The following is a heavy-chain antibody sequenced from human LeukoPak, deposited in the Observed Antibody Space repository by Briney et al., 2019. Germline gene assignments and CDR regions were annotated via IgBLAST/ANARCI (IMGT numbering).Heavy chain of an antibody. D-gene: IGHD6-19*01. CDR1: GGSINKFY. J-gene: IGHJ4*02. CDR3: ARFNREQWLPRGFDY. V-gene: IGHV4-59*08. Sequence: SETLSLTCTVSGGSINKFYWSWIRQPPGKGLEWIGYIYYSGNTYYNPSLKSRVTISVDTSKNQFSLNLPSVTAADTAVYYCARFNREQWLPRGFDYWGQGTLVTVSS. CDR2: IYYSGNT.